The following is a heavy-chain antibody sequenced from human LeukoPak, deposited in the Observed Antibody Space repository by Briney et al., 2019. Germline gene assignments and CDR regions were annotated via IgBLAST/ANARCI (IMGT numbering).Heavy chain of an antibody. D-gene: IGHD6-6*01. Sequence: GGSLRLSCTASGFTFGDYVVSWFRQAPGKGLEWISYISISGSTIYYADSVKGRFTISRDNAKNSLYLQMDSLRAEDTAVYYCARLGYSSSSNWFDPWGQGTLVTVSS. CDR2: ISISGSTI. CDR3: ARLGYSSSSNWFDP. V-gene: IGHV3-11*01. CDR1: GFTFGDYV. J-gene: IGHJ5*02.